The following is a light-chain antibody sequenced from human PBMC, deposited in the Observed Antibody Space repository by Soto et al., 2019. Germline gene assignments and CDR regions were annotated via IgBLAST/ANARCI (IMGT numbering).Light chain of an antibody. V-gene: IGKV3-11*01. J-gene: IGKJ5*01. Sequence: EIVLTQSPATLSLSPGERASLSCRASESISRYLAWYQQKAGQAPRLLIYDASNRATGIPARFSGSGSGTDFNLTISSLEPEDSAIYYCQQRSDWPPITFGQGTRMEIK. CDR2: DAS. CDR1: ESISRY. CDR3: QQRSDWPPIT.